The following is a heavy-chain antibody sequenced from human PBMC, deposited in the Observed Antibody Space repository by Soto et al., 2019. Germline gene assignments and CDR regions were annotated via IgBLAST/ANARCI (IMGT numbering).Heavy chain of an antibody. CDR2: IYYSGTT. J-gene: IGHJ5*02. Sequence: SETLSLTCAVSGYSISSSNWWGWIRQPPGKGLEWIGYIYYSGTTYYNPSLKSRVTTSLDRSKNQFSLNLSSVTAADTAVYYCARVWFGESSWFDPWGQGTLVTVSS. CDR1: GYSISSSNW. D-gene: IGHD3-10*01. CDR3: ARVWFGESSWFDP. V-gene: IGHV4-28*03.